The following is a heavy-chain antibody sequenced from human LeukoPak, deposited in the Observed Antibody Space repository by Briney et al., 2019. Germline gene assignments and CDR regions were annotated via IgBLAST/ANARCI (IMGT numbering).Heavy chain of an antibody. Sequence: PGGSLRLSCAASGFTFISYAINWVRQAPGKGLEWVSGITNSGDSAYYADSVKGRFTISRDNSKNTVYLQMNGLRADDTAVYYCARDVAVADPFDYWSQGTLVTVSS. J-gene: IGHJ4*02. CDR3: ARDVAVADPFDY. V-gene: IGHV3-23*01. CDR1: GFTFISYA. D-gene: IGHD6-19*01. CDR2: ITNSGDSA.